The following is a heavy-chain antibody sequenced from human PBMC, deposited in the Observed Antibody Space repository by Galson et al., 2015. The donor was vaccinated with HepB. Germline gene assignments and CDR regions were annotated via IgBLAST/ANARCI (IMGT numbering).Heavy chain of an antibody. CDR2: IWYDGSNK. CDR3: ARECADYGDFPYYYGMDV. V-gene: IGHV3-33*01. D-gene: IGHD4-17*01. Sequence: SLRLSCAASGFTFSSYGMHWVRQAPGKGLEWVAVIWYDGSNKYYADSVKGRFTISRDNSKNTLYPQMNSLRAEDTAVYYCARECADYGDFPYYYGMDVWGQGTTVTVSS. J-gene: IGHJ6*02. CDR1: GFTFSSYG.